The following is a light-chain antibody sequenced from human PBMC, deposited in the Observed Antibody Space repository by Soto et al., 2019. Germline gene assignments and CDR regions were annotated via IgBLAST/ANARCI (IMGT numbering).Light chain of an antibody. CDR2: VVS. V-gene: IGLV2-14*01. Sequence: QSALTQPASVSGSPGQSITISCTGTSSDVGGYKYVSWYQQHPDKAPKLIIYVVSNRPSGVSNRFSGSKSGNTASLTISGLQAEEEADYYCGSYTSSDTPYVFGTGTKLTVL. CDR1: SSDVGGYKY. CDR3: GSYTSSDTPYV. J-gene: IGLJ1*01.